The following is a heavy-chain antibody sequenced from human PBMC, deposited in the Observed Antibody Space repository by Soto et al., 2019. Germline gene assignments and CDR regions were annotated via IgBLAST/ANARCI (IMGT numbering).Heavy chain of an antibody. CDR2: INPTGGRA. Sequence: QVQLVQSGAEVKKPGASVKVSCKTSGYHFTRYYIHWVRQAPGKGLEWMVIINPTGGRATYAQKFQGRVSMTRDTSTTTVYMELTGLKSEDTAVYFCSRDRCSSTSCYQDYWGQGTLVTVSS. V-gene: IGHV1-46*03. CDR1: GYHFTRYY. CDR3: SRDRCSSTSCYQDY. D-gene: IGHD2-2*01. J-gene: IGHJ4*02.